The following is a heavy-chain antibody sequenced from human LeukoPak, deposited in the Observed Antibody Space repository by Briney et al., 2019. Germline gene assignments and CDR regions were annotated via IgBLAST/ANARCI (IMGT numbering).Heavy chain of an antibody. CDR3: GRDGGYSDGWHNVDY. CDR2: ISYDGINK. Sequence: GGSLRLSCAASGFTFSSYGMHWVRQAPGQGLEWVAVISYDGINKYYEDSVKGRFTISRDNSRNTLYLQMNSLRAEDTAVYYCGRDGGYSDGWHNVDYWGQGTLVTVSS. V-gene: IGHV3-30*03. CDR1: GFTFSSYG. J-gene: IGHJ4*02. D-gene: IGHD6-19*01.